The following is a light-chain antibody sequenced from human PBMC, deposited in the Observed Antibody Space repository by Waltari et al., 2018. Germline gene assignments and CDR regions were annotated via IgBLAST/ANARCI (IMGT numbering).Light chain of an antibody. CDR3: QHYVSLPVT. CDR1: QSVGRS. CDR2: GTS. V-gene: IGKV3-20*01. J-gene: IGKJ1*01. Sequence: EILLTQSPGTLSLSPGEGATLSCRASQSVGRSLAWHQQKPGQPPRLLIFGTSNRATGIPDRFSGGGSGTDFSLTITRLEPEDVAVYYCQHYVSLPVTFGQGTKVEIK.